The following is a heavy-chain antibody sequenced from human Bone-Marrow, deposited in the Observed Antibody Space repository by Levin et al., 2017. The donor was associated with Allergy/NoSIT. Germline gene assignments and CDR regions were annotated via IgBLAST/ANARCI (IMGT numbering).Heavy chain of an antibody. V-gene: IGHV4-38-2*02. CDR3: ARDVSEDYFDY. D-gene: IGHD1-14*01. J-gene: IGHJ4*02. CDR1: GYSISSGYY. CDR2: IYHSGST. Sequence: PSETLSLTCTVSGYSISSGYYWGWIRQPPGKGLEWIGSIYHSGSTYYNPSLKSRVTISVDTSKNQFSLKLSSVTAADTAVYYCARDVSEDYFDYWGQGTLVTVSS.